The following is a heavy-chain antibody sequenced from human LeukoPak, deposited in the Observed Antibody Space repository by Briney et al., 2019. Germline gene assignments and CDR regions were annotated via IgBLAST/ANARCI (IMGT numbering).Heavy chain of an antibody. Sequence: LGESLKISCKGSGYSFTSYWIGWVRQMPGKGLEWMGIIYPGDSDTRYSPSFQGQVTISADKSISTAYLQGSSLKASDTAMYYCARQGVGGVSTAARSWFDPWGQGTLVTVSS. CDR1: GYSFTSYW. D-gene: IGHD6-6*01. CDR3: ARQGVGGVSTAARSWFDP. V-gene: IGHV5-51*01. J-gene: IGHJ5*02. CDR2: IYPGDSDT.